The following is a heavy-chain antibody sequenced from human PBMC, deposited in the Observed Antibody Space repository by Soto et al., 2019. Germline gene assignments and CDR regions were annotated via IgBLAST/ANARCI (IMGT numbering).Heavy chain of an antibody. CDR2: MSYDGSHK. V-gene: IGHV3-30*18. J-gene: IGHJ4*02. D-gene: IGHD6-6*01. CDR1: GFTFSDYG. CDR3: AKEMFPRTVLDSSSPWGDY. Sequence: GGSLRLSCEVSGFTFSDYGMHWVRQAPGKGLEWVAVMSYDGSHKYYADSVKGRFTISRDLSGNTLFLQMNSLRLEDTAVYFCAKEMFPRTVLDSSSPWGDYWGQGTLVTVSS.